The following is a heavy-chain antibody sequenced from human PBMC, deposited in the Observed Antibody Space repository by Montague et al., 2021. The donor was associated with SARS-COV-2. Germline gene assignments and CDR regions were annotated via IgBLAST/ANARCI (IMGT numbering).Heavy chain of an antibody. Sequence: CAISGDSVSSNIATWNWIRQSPSRGLEWLGRTYYRSKWYNDYAVSVKSRVIINPDTSNNRISPQLNSVTPEDTAVYYCARAYCGGDCYFYWYFDLWGRDTLVTVSS. J-gene: IGHJ2*01. D-gene: IGHD2-21*02. CDR2: TYYRSKWYN. CDR3: ARAYCGGDCYFYWYFDL. V-gene: IGHV6-1*01. CDR1: GDSVSSNIAT.